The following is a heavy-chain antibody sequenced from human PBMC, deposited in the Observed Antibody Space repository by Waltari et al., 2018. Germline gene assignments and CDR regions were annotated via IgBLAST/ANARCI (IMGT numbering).Heavy chain of an antibody. CDR2: MQYRGST. V-gene: IGHV4-39*01. CDR1: GGSITTNYN. CDR3: GRIAFGDDGGYFQY. Sequence: QLQLQESAPGLVRPSETLSLTCTISGGSITTNYNWAWIRQPPGKGLEWMGNMQYRGSTFYNPSLMSRFTISLDTSKNQFSLTLTSVDAADTAVYFCGRIAFGDDGGYFQYWGQGTLVTVSS. J-gene: IGHJ1*01. D-gene: IGHD4-17*01.